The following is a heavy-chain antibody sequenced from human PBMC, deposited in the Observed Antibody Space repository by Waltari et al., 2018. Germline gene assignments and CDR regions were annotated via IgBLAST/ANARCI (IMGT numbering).Heavy chain of an antibody. CDR2: INPSGGST. V-gene: IGHV1-46*01. D-gene: IGHD5-12*01. J-gene: IGHJ4*02. Sequence: QVQLVQSGAEVKKPGASVKVSCKASGYTFTSYYMHWVRQAPGQGLEWMGIINPSGGSTSYAQKFQGRVTITADESTSTAYMELSSLRSEDTAVYYCARSPNDGGYDYDYFDYWGQGTLVTVSS. CDR1: GYTFTSYY. CDR3: ARSPNDGGYDYDYFDY.